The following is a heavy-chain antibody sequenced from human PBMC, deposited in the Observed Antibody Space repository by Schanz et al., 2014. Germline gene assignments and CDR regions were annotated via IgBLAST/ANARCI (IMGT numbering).Heavy chain of an antibody. CDR3: ARDRRNADLDY. CDR1: GFTFSSYS. Sequence: EVKLLESGGTLVRPGGSLRLSCTASGFTFSSYSMNWVRQAPGKGLEWVSYVSRSTPDIYYADSVKGRFTISRDNAKNSLYLEMNSLRAEDTALYYCARDRRNADLDYWGQGTLVTVSS. D-gene: IGHD1-1*01. J-gene: IGHJ4*02. CDR2: VSRSTPDI. V-gene: IGHV3-48*01.